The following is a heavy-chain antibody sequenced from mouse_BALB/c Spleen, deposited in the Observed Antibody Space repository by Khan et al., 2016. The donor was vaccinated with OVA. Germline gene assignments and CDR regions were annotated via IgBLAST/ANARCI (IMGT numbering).Heavy chain of an antibody. CDR1: GYSFTTYC. J-gene: IGHJ3*01. Sequence: VQLVESGADLVTPWPSLAMSCTVSGYSFTTYCMHWVKQSPGQGLEWIGYIDPSSGYTEYTQQFKDKATFTADTSYSTFFMQLSRLTSEDSEVYDRTRRGLYGICTYWGQGTLVTVSA. D-gene: IGHD2-1*01. CDR3: TRRGLYGICTY. CDR2: IDPSSGYT. V-gene: IGHV1-4*01.